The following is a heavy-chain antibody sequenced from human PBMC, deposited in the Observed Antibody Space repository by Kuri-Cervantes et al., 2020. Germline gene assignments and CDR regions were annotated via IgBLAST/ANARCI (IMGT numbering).Heavy chain of an antibody. CDR3: AKGGGSYDILTGYWHDYYYYGMDV. Sequence: GGSLRLSCAASGFTFSSYGMHWVRQAPGKGLEWVAVISYDGSNKYYADSVKGRFTIPRDNSKNTLYLQMNSLRAEDTAVYYCAKGGGSYDILTGYWHDYYYYGMDVWGQGTTVTVSS. J-gene: IGHJ6*02. D-gene: IGHD3-9*01. CDR2: ISYDGSNK. CDR1: GFTFSSYG. V-gene: IGHV3-30*18.